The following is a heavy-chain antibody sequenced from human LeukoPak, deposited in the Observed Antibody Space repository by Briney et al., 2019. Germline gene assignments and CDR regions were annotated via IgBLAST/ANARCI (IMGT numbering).Heavy chain of an antibody. Sequence: SQTLSLTCAISGDSVSSNRASWTWIRQSPSRGLEWLGRTYYRSKWYNDYAVSLKSRISINPNTSKNQFSLQLNSVTPEDTAVYYCSRSDGASDFDYWGQGTLVTVSS. CDR1: GDSVSSNRAS. CDR2: TYYRSKWYN. CDR3: SRSDGASDFDY. V-gene: IGHV6-1*01. J-gene: IGHJ4*02. D-gene: IGHD5-24*01.